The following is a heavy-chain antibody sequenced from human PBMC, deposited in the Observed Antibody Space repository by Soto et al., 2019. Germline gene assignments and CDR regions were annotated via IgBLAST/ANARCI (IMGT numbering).Heavy chain of an antibody. D-gene: IGHD3-16*01. CDR2: ISYDGSNK. CDR1: GFTFSSYA. V-gene: IGHV3-30-3*01. Sequence: GGSLRLSCAASGFTFSSYAMHWVRQAPGKGLEWVAVISYDGSNKYYADSVKGRFTISRDNSKNTLYLQMNSLRAEDTAVYYCAREVRAEYYATREIYTWSQQTMLTVSS. J-gene: IGHJ3*01. CDR3: AREVRAEYYATREIYT.